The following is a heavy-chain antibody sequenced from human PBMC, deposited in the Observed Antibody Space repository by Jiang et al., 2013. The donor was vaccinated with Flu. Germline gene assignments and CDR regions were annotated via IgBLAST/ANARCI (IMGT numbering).Heavy chain of an antibody. CDR2: MNPNSGNT. Sequence: YTFTSYDINWVRQATGQGLEWMGWMNPNSGNTGYAQKFQGRVTMTRNTSISTAYMELSSLRSEDTAVYYCARGILGSSGISYWGQGTLVTVSS. V-gene: IGHV1-8*01. D-gene: IGHD6-13*01. J-gene: IGHJ4*02. CDR3: ARGILGSSGISY. CDR1: YTFTSYD.